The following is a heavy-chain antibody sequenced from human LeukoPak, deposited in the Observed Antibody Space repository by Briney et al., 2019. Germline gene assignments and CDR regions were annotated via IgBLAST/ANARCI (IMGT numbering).Heavy chain of an antibody. D-gene: IGHD3/OR15-3a*01. CDR3: AHLVWEYVGGLDV. CDR1: GGSISSYY. CDR2: IYYSGST. V-gene: IGHV4-59*01. J-gene: IGHJ6*02. Sequence: PSETLSLTCTVSGGSISSYYWSWIRRPPGKGLEWIGYIYYSGSTNYNPSLKSRVTISVDTSKNQFSLKLSSVTAADTAVYYCAHLVWEYVGGLDVWGQGTTVTVSS.